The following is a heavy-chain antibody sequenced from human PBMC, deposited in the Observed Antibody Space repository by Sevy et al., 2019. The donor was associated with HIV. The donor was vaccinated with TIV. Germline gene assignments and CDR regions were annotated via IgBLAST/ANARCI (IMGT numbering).Heavy chain of an antibody. CDR2: ISSSSSTI. J-gene: IGHJ4*02. CDR1: GFSFSGYS. CDR3: ARHPYYDSSGYVDY. D-gene: IGHD3-22*01. Sequence: GGSLRLSCAASGFSFSGYSMSWVRQAPGKGLEWVSYISSSSSTIYYADSVKGRFTISRDNAKNSLYLQMNSLRDEDTAVYYCARHPYYDSSGYVDYWGQGTLVTVSS. V-gene: IGHV3-48*02.